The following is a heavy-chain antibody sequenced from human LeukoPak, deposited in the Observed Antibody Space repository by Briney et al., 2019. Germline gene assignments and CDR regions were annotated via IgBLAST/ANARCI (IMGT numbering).Heavy chain of an antibody. CDR3: ARMGDGYNRRDFDF. CDR1: GGSISSGGYY. Sequence: PSETLSLTCTVSGGSISSGGYYWSWLRQHPGQGLEWIGYIHYTGSTYYNPSLQSRVTISIDTSKNQFSLKVSSVTAADTAVYYCARMGDGYNRRDFDFWGQGTLVSVSS. V-gene: IGHV4-31*03. D-gene: IGHD5-24*01. CDR2: IHYTGST. J-gene: IGHJ4*02.